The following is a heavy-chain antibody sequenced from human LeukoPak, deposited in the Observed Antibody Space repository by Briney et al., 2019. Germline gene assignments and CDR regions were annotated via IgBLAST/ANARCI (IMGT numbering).Heavy chain of an antibody. Sequence: GRSLRLSCAASGFTFSSYGMHWVRQAPGKGLEWVAVISYNGSNKYYADSVKGRFTISRENSKNTLYLQMNSLRAEDTAVYYCAKGGSPGGPVDYWGQGTLVTVSS. CDR3: AKGGSPGGPVDY. CDR1: GFTFSSYG. V-gene: IGHV3-30*18. D-gene: IGHD1-26*01. J-gene: IGHJ4*02. CDR2: ISYNGSNK.